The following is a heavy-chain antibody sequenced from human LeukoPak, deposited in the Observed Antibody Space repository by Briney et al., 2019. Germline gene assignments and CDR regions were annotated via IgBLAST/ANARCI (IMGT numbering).Heavy chain of an antibody. Sequence: GGSLRLSCAASGXTFSNYALSWVRQAPGKGLESVSAISGSGSSTYFADSVKGRFTISRDNSKNTLYLQMNSLRAEDTAVYYCAKDSGYSSSWYAFDIWGQGTMVTVSS. CDR2: ISGSGSST. J-gene: IGHJ3*02. CDR3: AKDSGYSSSWYAFDI. D-gene: IGHD6-13*01. CDR1: GXTFSNYA. V-gene: IGHV3-23*01.